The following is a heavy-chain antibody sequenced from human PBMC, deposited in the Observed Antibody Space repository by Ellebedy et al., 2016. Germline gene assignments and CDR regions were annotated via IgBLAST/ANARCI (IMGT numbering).Heavy chain of an antibody. Sequence: GGSLRLSCAASGFTFSGFAMSWVRQAPGKGLEWVSTISSAGSPNYADSVRGRFTISRDSSKDTLYLKMDSLRADDTAIYYCAKCRHSTGCLLDSWGQGTLVTVSS. CDR2: ISSAGSP. D-gene: IGHD6-19*01. CDR1: GFTFSGFA. CDR3: AKCRHSTGCLLDS. V-gene: IGHV3-23*01. J-gene: IGHJ4*02.